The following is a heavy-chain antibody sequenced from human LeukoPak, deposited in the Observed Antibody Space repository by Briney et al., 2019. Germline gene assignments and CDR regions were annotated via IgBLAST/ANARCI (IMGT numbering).Heavy chain of an antibody. J-gene: IGHJ4*02. CDR2: IKEDGSAK. D-gene: IGHD3-3*01. CDR3: AQDDEGYY. V-gene: IGHV3-7*01. Sequence: GGSLRLSCSASGFTFSKSWMSWLRQTPGKGLEWVANIKEDGSAKYYVYSVRRRFTISRENANNSLYLQMNSLRAEATAVYYCAQDDEGYYWGQGTLVTVSS. CDR1: GFTFSKSW.